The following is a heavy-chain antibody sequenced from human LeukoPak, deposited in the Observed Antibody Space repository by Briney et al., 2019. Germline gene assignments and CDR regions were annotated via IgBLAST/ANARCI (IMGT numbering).Heavy chain of an antibody. CDR3: AKKGSFDYYMDV. CDR2: ISYDGSNK. Sequence: GGSLRLSCAASGFTFSSYAMHWVRQAPGKGLEWVAVISYDGSNKYYADSVKGRFTISRDNSKNTLYLQMNSLRAEDTAVYYCAKKGSFDYYMDVWGKGTTVTVSS. V-gene: IGHV3-30-3*02. J-gene: IGHJ6*03. D-gene: IGHD3-10*01. CDR1: GFTFSSYA.